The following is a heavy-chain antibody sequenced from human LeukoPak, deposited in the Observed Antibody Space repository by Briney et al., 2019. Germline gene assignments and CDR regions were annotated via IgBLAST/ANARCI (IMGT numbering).Heavy chain of an antibody. V-gene: IGHV1-2*02. CDR3: ARVRDGYSYGTNWFDP. CDR1: GYTFTAYY. D-gene: IGHD5-18*01. CDR2: INANSGGT. J-gene: IGHJ5*02. Sequence: GASVTVSCTASGYTFTAYYMHWVRQAPGQGLEWMGWINANSGGTNYAQNFQGRVTMTRDTSISTVYMDLTRLISDDTAVYYCARVRDGYSYGTNWFDPWGQGTLVTVSS.